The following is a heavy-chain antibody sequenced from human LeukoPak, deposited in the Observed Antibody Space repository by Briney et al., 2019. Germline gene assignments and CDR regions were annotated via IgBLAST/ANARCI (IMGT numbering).Heavy chain of an antibody. CDR3: ARTHCSSTSCYKRGYFQH. J-gene: IGHJ1*01. Sequence: SETLSLTCTVSGVSISSYYWSWIRQPPGKGLEWIGYIYYSGSTYYNPSLKSRVTISVDTSKNQFSLKLSSVTAADTAVYYCARTHCSSTSCYKRGYFQHWGQGTLVTVSS. V-gene: IGHV4-59*08. D-gene: IGHD2-2*02. CDR1: GVSISSYY. CDR2: IYYSGST.